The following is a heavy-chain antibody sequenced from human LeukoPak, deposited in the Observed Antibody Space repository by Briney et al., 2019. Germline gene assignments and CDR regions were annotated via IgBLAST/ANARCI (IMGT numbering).Heavy chain of an antibody. CDR2: IYYSGST. V-gene: IGHV4-59*08. J-gene: IGHJ3*02. CDR1: GGSISSYY. CDR3: ARTGGCSSTSCPAAFDI. D-gene: IGHD2-2*01. Sequence: SETLSLTCTVSGGSISSYYWSWIRQPPGKGLEWIGYIYYSGSTNYNPSLKSRVTISVDTSKNQFSLKLSSVTAADTAVYYCARTGGCSSTSCPAAFDIWGQGTMVTVSS.